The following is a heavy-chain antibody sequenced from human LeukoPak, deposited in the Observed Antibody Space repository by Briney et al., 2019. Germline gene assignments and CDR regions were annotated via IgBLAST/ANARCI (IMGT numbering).Heavy chain of an antibody. V-gene: IGHV1-24*01. CDR1: GYTLTELP. CDR3: ATGTSGSYYVGIVRPIDY. CDR2: FDPDDGET. Sequence: ASVKVSCMVSGYTLTELPIHWVRQALGKGLERMGGFDPDDGETVYAQMFQGRVTMTEDTSSDTASMELSSLRSEDTAVYYCATGTSGSYYVGIVRPIDYWGQGTLVTVSS. D-gene: IGHD1-26*01. J-gene: IGHJ4*02.